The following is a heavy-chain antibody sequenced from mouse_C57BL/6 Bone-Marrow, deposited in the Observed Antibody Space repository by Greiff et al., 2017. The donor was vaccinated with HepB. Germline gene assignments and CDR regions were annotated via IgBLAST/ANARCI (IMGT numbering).Heavy chain of an antibody. CDR3: AYYYGSSPCYWYFDV. V-gene: IGHV1-85*01. D-gene: IGHD1-1*01. J-gene: IGHJ1*03. CDR1: GYTFTSYD. Sequence: QVQLQQSGPELVKPGASVKLSCKASGYTFTSYDINWVKQRPGQGLEWIGWSYPRDGSTKYNEKFKGKATLTVDTSSSTAYMELHSLTSEDSAVYFCAYYYGSSPCYWYFDVWGTGTTVTVSS. CDR2: SYPRDGST.